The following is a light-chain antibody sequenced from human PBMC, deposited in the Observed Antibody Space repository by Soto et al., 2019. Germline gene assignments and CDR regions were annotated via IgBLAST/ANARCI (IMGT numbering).Light chain of an antibody. CDR1: QGIAPY. J-gene: IGKJ4*01. V-gene: IGKV1-27*01. Sequence: DVQMTQSPSSLSAFVGDRVTITCRARQGIAPYLAWFQQKPGKVPKLLIYATSTLQSGVPSRFSGSGSGTDFTLTISSLQPEEVGTYYCQKYNSAPLTFGGGTKVDIK. CDR3: QKYNSAPLT. CDR2: ATS.